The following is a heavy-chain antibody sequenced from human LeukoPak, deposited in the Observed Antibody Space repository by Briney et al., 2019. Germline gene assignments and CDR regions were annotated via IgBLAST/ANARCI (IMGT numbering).Heavy chain of an antibody. CDR2: ISAYNGNT. D-gene: IGHD3-3*01. CDR1: GYTFTSYG. Sequence: ASVKVSCKASGYTFTSYGISWVRQAPGQGLEWMGWISAYNGNTNYAQKLQGRVTMTTDTSTSTAYMELRSLRSDDTAVYHCAREKVLRFLEWTDAFDIWGQGTMVTVSS. CDR3: AREKVLRFLEWTDAFDI. J-gene: IGHJ3*02. V-gene: IGHV1-18*01.